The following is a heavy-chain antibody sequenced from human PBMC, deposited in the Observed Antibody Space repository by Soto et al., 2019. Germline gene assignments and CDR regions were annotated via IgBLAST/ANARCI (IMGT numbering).Heavy chain of an antibody. J-gene: IGHJ6*02. CDR3: ARDQDIVVVVASRYYYYGMDV. CDR2: INPSGGST. V-gene: IGHV1-46*01. Sequence: ASVKVSCKASGYTFTSYYMHWVRQAPGQGLEWMGIINPSGGSTSYAQKFQGRVTMTRDTSTSTVYMELSSLRSEDTAVYYCARDQDIVVVVASRYYYYGMDVWGQGTTVTV. CDR1: GYTFTSYY. D-gene: IGHD2-15*01.